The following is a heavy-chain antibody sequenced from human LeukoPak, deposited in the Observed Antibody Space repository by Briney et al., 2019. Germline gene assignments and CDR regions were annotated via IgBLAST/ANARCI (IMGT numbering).Heavy chain of an antibody. Sequence: SETLSLTCALYGGSFSGYYWSWIRQPPGKGLEWIGEINHSGSTNYNPSLKSRVTISVDTSKNQFSLKLSSVTAPDTAVYYCARGKGQWLIWKAFDIWGQGTMVTVSS. D-gene: IGHD6-19*01. CDR3: ARGKGQWLIWKAFDI. CDR1: GGSFSGYY. CDR2: INHSGST. V-gene: IGHV4-34*01. J-gene: IGHJ3*02.